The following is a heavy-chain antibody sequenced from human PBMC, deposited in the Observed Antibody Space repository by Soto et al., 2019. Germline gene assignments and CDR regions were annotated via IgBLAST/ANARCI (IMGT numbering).Heavy chain of an antibody. D-gene: IGHD3-3*01. CDR1: GGSISSYY. CDR3: ARGWDGYYDFWSGYPYGMDV. J-gene: IGHJ6*02. Sequence: PSETLSLTCTVSGGSISSYYWSWIRQPPGKGLEWIGYIYYSGSTNYNPSLKSRVTISVDTSKNQFSLKLSSVTAADTAVYYCARGWDGYYDFWSGYPYGMDVWGQGTTVTVSS. V-gene: IGHV4-59*01. CDR2: IYYSGST.